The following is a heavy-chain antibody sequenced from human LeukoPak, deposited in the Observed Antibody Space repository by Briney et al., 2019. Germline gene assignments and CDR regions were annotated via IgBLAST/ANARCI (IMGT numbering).Heavy chain of an antibody. Sequence: GGSLRLSCAASGFTFSSYWMSWVRQAPGKGLEWVANIKQDGSEKYYVDSVKGRFTISRDNAKNSLYLQMNSLRAEDTAVYYCARGSAGYDFWSVPLGDYWGQGTLVTVSS. D-gene: IGHD3-3*01. J-gene: IGHJ4*02. CDR3: ARGSAGYDFWSVPLGDY. CDR1: GFTFSSYW. CDR2: IKQDGSEK. V-gene: IGHV3-7*01.